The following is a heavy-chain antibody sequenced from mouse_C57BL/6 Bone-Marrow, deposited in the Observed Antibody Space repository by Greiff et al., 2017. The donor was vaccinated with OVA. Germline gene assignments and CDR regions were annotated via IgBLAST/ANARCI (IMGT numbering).Heavy chain of an antibody. D-gene: IGHD2-12*01. V-gene: IGHV1-76*01. CDR2: IYPGSGNT. J-gene: IGHJ1*03. CDR3: AREGYRGYFDV. CDR1: GYTFTDYY. Sequence: VQLQQSGAELVRPGASVKLSCKASGYTFTDYYINWVKQRPGQGLEWIARIYPGSGNTYYNEKFKGKATLTAEKSSSTAYMQLSSLTSEDSAVYFCAREGYRGYFDVWGTGTTVTVSS.